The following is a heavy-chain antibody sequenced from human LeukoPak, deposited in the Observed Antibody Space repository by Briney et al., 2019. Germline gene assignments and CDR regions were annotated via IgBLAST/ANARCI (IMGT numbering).Heavy chain of an antibody. CDR2: INPSGGST. D-gene: IGHD2-15*01. CDR1: GYTFTSYY. Sequence: ASVKVSCKASGYTFTSYYMHWVRQAPGQGLEWMGIINPSGGSTSYAQKFQGRVTITADESTSTAYMELSSLRSEDTAVYYCARDLGYCSGGSCYSPRWFDPWGQGTLATVSS. V-gene: IGHV1-46*01. CDR3: ARDLGYCSGGSCYSPRWFDP. J-gene: IGHJ5*02.